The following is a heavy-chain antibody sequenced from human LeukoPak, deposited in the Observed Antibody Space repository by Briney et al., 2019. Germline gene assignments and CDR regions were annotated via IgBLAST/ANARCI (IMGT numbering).Heavy chain of an antibody. D-gene: IGHD3-16*01. CDR1: DYSISSGHY. V-gene: IGHV4-38-2*02. CDR2: IYHTETT. Sequence: SSETLSLTCTVSDYSISSGHYWGWVRQPPGKGLEWIGNIYHTETTYYNPSLKSRITISVDTSKNQFSLRLSSVTAADTAVYYCARIGDRGVYFDYWGQGTLVTVSS. J-gene: IGHJ4*02. CDR3: ARIGDRGVYFDY.